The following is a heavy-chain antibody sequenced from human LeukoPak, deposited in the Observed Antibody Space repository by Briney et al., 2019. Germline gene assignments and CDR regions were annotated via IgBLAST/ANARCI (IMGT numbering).Heavy chain of an antibody. CDR1: GFTFSSYA. CDR2: ISGSGGST. D-gene: IGHD1-20*01. J-gene: IGHJ4*02. V-gene: IGHV3-23*01. CDR3: AKGPGYNWNYFDY. Sequence: GSLRLSCAASGFTFSSYAMSWVRQAPGKGLEWGSAISGSGGSTYYADSVKGRFTISRDNSKNTLYLQMNSLRAEDTAVYYCAKGPGYNWNYFDYWGQGTLVTVSS.